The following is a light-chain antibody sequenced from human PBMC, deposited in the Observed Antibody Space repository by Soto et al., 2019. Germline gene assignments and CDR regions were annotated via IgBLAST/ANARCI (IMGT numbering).Light chain of an antibody. CDR3: QQSYSNFWT. V-gene: IGKV1-39*01. Sequence: DIQMTQSPSSLSASVGDRVIITCRASQNIQMYLNWYQQKPGEAPKLLISAASTLHTGVPSRFSGSGFATDFTLTISSLQPEDFATYYCQQSYSNFWTFGQGTKVDI. CDR2: AAS. J-gene: IGKJ1*01. CDR1: QNIQMY.